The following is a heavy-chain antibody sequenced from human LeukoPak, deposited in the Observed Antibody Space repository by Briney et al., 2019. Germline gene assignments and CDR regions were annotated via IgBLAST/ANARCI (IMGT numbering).Heavy chain of an antibody. CDR2: INPNSGGT. CDR1: GYTFTGYY. CDR3: ARDYSYGYSGVYYFDY. Sequence: ASVKVSCKASGYTFTGYYMHWVRQAPGQGLEWMGWINPNSGGTNYAQKFQGRVTMTRDTSISTAYMELSRLRSDDTAVYYCARDYSYGYSGVYYFDYWGQGTLVTVSS. D-gene: IGHD5-18*01. J-gene: IGHJ4*02. V-gene: IGHV1-2*02.